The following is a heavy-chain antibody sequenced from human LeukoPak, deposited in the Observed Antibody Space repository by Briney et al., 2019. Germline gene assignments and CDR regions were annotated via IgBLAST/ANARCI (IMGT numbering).Heavy chain of an antibody. V-gene: IGHV3-7*01. CDR1: GFTFSSYA. J-gene: IGHJ4*02. CDR2: IKNDGAVK. CDR3: AKDSYSKGDF. Sequence: PGGSLRLSCAASGFTFSSYAMSRVRQAPGKGLEWVANIKNDGAVKNYVDSVKGRFTISRDNAKNSLYLQMNSLRAEDTAVYYCAKDSYSKGDFWGQGVLVTVSS. D-gene: IGHD6-13*01.